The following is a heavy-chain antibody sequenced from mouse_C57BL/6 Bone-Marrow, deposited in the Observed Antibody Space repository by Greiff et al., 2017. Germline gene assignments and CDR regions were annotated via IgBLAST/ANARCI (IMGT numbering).Heavy chain of an antibody. CDR2: IWRGGST. J-gene: IGHJ1*03. V-gene: IGHV2-5*01. Sequence: QVQLKESGPGLVQPSQSLSITCTVSGFSLTSYGVHWVRQSPGKGLEWLGVIWRGGSTDYNAAFMSRLSITKDHTQTQVFFKMNSLQAADTAIYYCAKEGYYGSLWYCDVWGTGTTVTVSS. CDR1: GFSLTSYG. CDR3: AKEGYYGSLWYCDV. D-gene: IGHD1-1*01.